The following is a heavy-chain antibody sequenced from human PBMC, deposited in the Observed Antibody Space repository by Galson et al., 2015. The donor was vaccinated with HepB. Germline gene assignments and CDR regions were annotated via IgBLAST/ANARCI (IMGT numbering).Heavy chain of an antibody. Sequence: SLRLSCAASGFTVSSNYMSWVRQAPGKGLEWVSVIYSGGSTYYADSVKGRFTISRDNSKNTLYLQMNSLRAEDTAVYYCARDRRWRPPRGMDVWGKGTTVTVSS. J-gene: IGHJ6*04. CDR1: GFTVSSNY. CDR3: ARDRRWRPPRGMDV. D-gene: IGHD4-23*01. CDR2: IYSGGST. V-gene: IGHV3-53*01.